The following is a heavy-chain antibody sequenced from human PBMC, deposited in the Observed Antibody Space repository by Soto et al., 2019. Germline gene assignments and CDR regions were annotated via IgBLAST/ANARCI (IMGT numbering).Heavy chain of an antibody. CDR3: ARGAPVRFDP. CDR2: IYHSGST. J-gene: IGHJ5*02. V-gene: IGHV4-30-2*01. CDR1: GGSISSSGYS. D-gene: IGHD2-8*01. Sequence: QLQLQESGSGLVKPSQTLSLICAVSGGSISSSGYSWSWIRQPPGKGLEWIGYIYHSGSTYYIPSLKRRLTISVARSKTQFSLKLSSVTAADTAVYYCARGAPVRFDPWGQGTLVTVSS.